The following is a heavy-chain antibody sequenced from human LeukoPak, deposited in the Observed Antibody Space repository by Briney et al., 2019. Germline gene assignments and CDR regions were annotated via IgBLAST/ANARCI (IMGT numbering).Heavy chain of an antibody. CDR1: GVSISGYN. Sequence: SGTLSLTSAVSGVSISGYNWSWIRPPPGKRLEWIGYIYYSGSTTYNPSLKRRVTISVDTSKNQFSLKLSSVTAADTAVYYCARVGPNPTRYYYYGMDVWGQRTTVTVSS. V-gene: IGHV4-59*01. CDR3: ARVGPNPTRYYYYGMDV. CDR2: IYYSGST. J-gene: IGHJ6*02.